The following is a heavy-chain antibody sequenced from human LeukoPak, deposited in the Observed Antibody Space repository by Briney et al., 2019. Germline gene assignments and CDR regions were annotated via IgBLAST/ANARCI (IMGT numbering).Heavy chain of an antibody. J-gene: IGHJ4*02. CDR3: AKDRGPGADFDY. CDR1: GLTFSSYT. D-gene: IGHD1-26*01. CDR2: IGGSGYST. Sequence: GGSLRLSCAASGLTFSSYTMSWVRQAPGKGLEWISGIGGSGYSTYYADSVKGRFTISRDNSKNTLYLQMNSLRAEDTAVYYCAKDRGPGADFDYWGQGTLVTVPS. V-gene: IGHV3-23*01.